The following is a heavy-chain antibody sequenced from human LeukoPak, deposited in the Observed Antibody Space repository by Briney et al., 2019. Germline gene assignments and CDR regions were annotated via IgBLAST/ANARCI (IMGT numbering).Heavy chain of an antibody. V-gene: IGHV3-30*04. J-gene: IGHJ6*04. CDR3: AMTQDYVWGSYRPSYYYYGMDV. Sequence: GGSLRLSCAASGFTFSSYAMHWVRQAPGKGLEWVAVISYDGSNKYYADSVKGRFTISGDNSKNTLYLQMNSLRAEDTAVYYCAMTQDYVWGSYRPSYYYYGMDVWGKGTTVTVSS. CDR2: ISYDGSNK. D-gene: IGHD3-16*02. CDR1: GFTFSSYA.